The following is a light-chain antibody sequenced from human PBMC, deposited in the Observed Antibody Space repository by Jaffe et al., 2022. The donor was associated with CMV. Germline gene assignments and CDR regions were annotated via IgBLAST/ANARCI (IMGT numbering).Light chain of an antibody. Sequence: DIQMTQSPSSLSASVGERVTISCRTSQTISYFLNWYQHVPGKAPRLLMHAGSRLETGVPSRFRGSKSGTDFILTISNLQPEDFATYYCQQSYSSPRTFGQGTKLEMK. CDR2: AGS. CDR3: QQSYSSPRT. CDR1: QTISYF. V-gene: IGKV1-39*01. J-gene: IGKJ2*02.